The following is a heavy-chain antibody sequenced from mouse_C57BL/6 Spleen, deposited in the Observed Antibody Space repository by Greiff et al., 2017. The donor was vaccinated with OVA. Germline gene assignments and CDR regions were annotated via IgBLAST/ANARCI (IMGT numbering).Heavy chain of an antibody. J-gene: IGHJ1*03. D-gene: IGHD1-1*01. CDR3: ARRVDGSDPWYFDV. V-gene: IGHV1-69*01. Sequence: QVQLQQPGAELVMPGASVKLSCKASGYTFTSYWMHWVKQRPGQGLEWIGEIDPSDSYTNYNQKFKGKSTLTVDKSSSTAYMQLSSLTSEDSAVYYCARRVDGSDPWYFDVWGTGTTVTVSS. CDR2: IDPSDSYT. CDR1: GYTFTSYW.